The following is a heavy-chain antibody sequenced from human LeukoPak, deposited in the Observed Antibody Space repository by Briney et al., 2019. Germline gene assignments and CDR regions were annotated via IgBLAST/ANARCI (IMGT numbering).Heavy chain of an antibody. CDR1: GGTFSSYA. Sequence: GASVKVSCKASGGTFSSYAISWVRQAPGQGLEWMGGIIPIFGTTNYAQKFQGRVTITADKFTSIAYMELSSLRSEDTAVYYCARSGTDTVLMVSTDYYYYYMDVWGKGTTVTVSS. V-gene: IGHV1-69*06. D-gene: IGHD2-8*01. CDR2: IIPIFGTT. CDR3: ARSGTDTVLMVSTDYYYYYMDV. J-gene: IGHJ6*03.